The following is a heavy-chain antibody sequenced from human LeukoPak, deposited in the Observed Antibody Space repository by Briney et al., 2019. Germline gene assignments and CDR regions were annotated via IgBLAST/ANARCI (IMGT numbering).Heavy chain of an antibody. J-gene: IGHJ4*02. CDR1: GGSISSSSYY. CDR2: IYYSGST. V-gene: IGHV4-39*07. CDR3: ASDSSTWYYFDY. Sequence: SETLSLTCTVSGGSISSSSYYWGWLRQPPGKGLEWIGYIYYSGSTYYNPSLKSRVTISVDRSKNQFSLKLTSVTAADTAVYYCASDSSTWYYFDYWGQGTLVTVSS. D-gene: IGHD6-13*01.